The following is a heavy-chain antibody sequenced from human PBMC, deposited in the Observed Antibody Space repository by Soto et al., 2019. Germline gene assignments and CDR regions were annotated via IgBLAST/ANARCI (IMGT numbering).Heavy chain of an antibody. D-gene: IGHD6-13*01. V-gene: IGHV3-23*01. CDR1: GFFFSTYA. CDR3: AKDAVMVSSSYNYFDY. J-gene: IGHJ4*02. CDR2: ISGSGDAT. Sequence: PWGSLRLSCAASGFFFSTYAMNWVRQAPGKGLEWVAGISGSGDATSYADSVKGRFTTSRDNSKNTLYLNMNSLRADDTAVYFCAKDAVMVSSSYNYFDYWGQGTLVTVSS.